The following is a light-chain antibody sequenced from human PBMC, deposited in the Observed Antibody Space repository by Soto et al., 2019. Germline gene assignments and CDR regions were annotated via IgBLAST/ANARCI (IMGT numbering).Light chain of an antibody. V-gene: IGLV2-23*02. Sequence: QSALTQPASVSGSPGQSITISCTGTRGDVGSSTLVSWYQQHPGKAPKLMVYEVTKRPSGASDRFSGSKSGNTASQTISGLQAEDEGDYYCCSYAGSGTYVFGTGTKLTVL. CDR1: RGDVGSSTL. CDR2: EVT. CDR3: CSYAGSGTYV. J-gene: IGLJ1*01.